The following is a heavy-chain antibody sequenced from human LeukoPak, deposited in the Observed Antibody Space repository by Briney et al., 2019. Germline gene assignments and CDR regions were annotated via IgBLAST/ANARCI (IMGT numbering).Heavy chain of an antibody. CDR3: AKGYDYRSGAGSFDY. Sequence: GGSLRLSCAASGFTFTTYEMNWVRQAPGKGLEWVSYISGSGSSIYYADSVEGRFTISRDNSKNTLYLQMNGLRADDTAVYYCAKGYDYRSGAGSFDYWGQGTLVTVSS. J-gene: IGHJ4*02. CDR1: GFTFTTYE. D-gene: IGHD3-10*01. CDR2: ISGSGSSI. V-gene: IGHV3-48*03.